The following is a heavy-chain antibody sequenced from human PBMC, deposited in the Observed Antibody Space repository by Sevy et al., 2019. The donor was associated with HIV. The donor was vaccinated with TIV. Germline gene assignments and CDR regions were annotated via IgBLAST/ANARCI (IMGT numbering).Heavy chain of an antibody. J-gene: IGHJ6*02. CDR2: ISRDGRKK. CDR3: ARDRVMTARDYYYYYGMDV. V-gene: IGHV3-30*04. CDR1: GFTFSGYG. Sequence: QLGGSLRLSCAASGFTFSGYGVHWVRQAPGKGLEWVAVISRDGRKKYYANSVKGRFTITRDNSKKNHNMQMNSLRAEDTDVYFCARDRVMTARDYYYYYGMDVWGQGTTVTVSS. D-gene: IGHD2-21*02.